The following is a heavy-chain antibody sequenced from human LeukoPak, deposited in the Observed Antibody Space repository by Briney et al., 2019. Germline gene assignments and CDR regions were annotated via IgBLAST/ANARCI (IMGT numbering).Heavy chain of an antibody. CDR3: ARDGNYYDSSGPIL. Sequence: GGSLRLSCAASGFMFNSYWMTWVRQAPGKGLEWVANIKQDGSEKYYEDSVKGRFIISRDNTRDSLYLRMNTLRAEDTAVYYCARDGNYYDSSGPILWGQGTLVTVSS. CDR2: IKQDGSEK. J-gene: IGHJ4*02. CDR1: GFMFNSYW. D-gene: IGHD3-22*01. V-gene: IGHV3-7*01.